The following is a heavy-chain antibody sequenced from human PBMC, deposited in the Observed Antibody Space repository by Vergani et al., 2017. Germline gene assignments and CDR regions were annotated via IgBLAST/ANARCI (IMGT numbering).Heavy chain of an antibody. CDR2: ISNSGNTI. D-gene: IGHD2-2*01. CDR3: AKGRVPAAIRGVDY. V-gene: IGHV3-11*04. J-gene: IGHJ4*02. Sequence: QVQLVESGGGLVKPGGSLRLSCAASGFSFSDHYMTWIRQAPGKGLEWVSYISNSGNTIEYAASVKGRFSISRDNANNTLYLQMNSLRAEDTSVYYCAKGRVPAAIRGVDYWGQGTLVTVSS. CDR1: GFSFSDHY.